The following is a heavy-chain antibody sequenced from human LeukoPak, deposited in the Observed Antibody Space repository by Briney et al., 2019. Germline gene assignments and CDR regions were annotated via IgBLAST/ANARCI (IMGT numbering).Heavy chain of an antibody. J-gene: IGHJ4*02. CDR2: ISGSGGST. CDR1: GFPFSHYG. D-gene: IGHD3-3*01. V-gene: IGHV3-23*01. Sequence: GGSLRLSCATSGFPFSHYGMHWVRQAPGKGLEWVSAISGSGGSTYYADSVKGRFTISRDNSKNTLYLQMNSLRAEDTAVYYCAKGGFITIFGVVIDYWGQGTLVTVSS. CDR3: AKGGFITIFGVVIDY.